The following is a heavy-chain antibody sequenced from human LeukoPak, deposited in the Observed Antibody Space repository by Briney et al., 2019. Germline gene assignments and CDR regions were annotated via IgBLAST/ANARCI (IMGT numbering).Heavy chain of an antibody. J-gene: IGHJ1*01. CDR1: GYTFTSFD. Sequence: ASVKVSCKASGYTFTSFDFNWLRQATGQGPEWMGWMNPNSGATGYAQKFQGRVTMTRSASINTAYMELTNLRSEDTAVYYCATVANPNEYFQHWGQGTLVTVSS. CDR3: ATVANPNEYFQH. D-gene: IGHD5-12*01. CDR2: MNPNSGAT. V-gene: IGHV1-8*01.